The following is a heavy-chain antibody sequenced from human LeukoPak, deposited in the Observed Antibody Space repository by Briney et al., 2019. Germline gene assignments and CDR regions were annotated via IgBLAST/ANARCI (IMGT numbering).Heavy chain of an antibody. V-gene: IGHV4-59*08. D-gene: IGHD1-14*01. Sequence: PSETLSLTCSVSGGSVSSYYWSWIRHSPGKGLEWIGYIHNSGRTNYNPSLKSRVTGFVDTSKNQVSLRLSSVNAADTAVYSCARHGTISSESYFDYWGQGALVTVSS. CDR1: GGSVSSYY. CDR3: ARHGTISSESYFDY. J-gene: IGHJ4*02. CDR2: IHNSGRT.